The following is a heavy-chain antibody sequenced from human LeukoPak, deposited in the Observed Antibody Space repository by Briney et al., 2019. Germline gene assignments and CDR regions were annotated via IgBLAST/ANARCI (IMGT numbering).Heavy chain of an antibody. Sequence: GGSLRLSCAASGFTFSSYSMNWVRQAPGKGLEWVSYISSSGGTKYYAASVKGRFTISRDNAKNSLYLQMNSLRDEDTAVYYCARDITSDWSYWGQGTLVTVSS. CDR3: ARDITSDWSY. D-gene: IGHD3-9*01. V-gene: IGHV3-48*02. J-gene: IGHJ4*02. CDR2: ISSSGGTK. CDR1: GFTFSSYS.